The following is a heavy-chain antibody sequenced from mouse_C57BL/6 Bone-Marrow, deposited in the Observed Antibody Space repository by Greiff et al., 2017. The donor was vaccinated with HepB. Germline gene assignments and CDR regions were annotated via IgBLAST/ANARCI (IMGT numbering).Heavy chain of an antibody. J-gene: IGHJ2*01. V-gene: IGHV14-4*01. CDR3: TPRNYGSSLGC. Sequence: EVQLQQSGAELVRPGASVKLSCTASGFNIKDDYMHWVKQRPEQGLEWIGWIDPENGDTEYASKFQGKATITADTSSNTAYLQLSSLTSEDTAVYYGTPRNYGSSLGCCGQGTTLTVSS. CDR2: IDPENGDT. D-gene: IGHD1-1*01. CDR1: GFNIKDDY.